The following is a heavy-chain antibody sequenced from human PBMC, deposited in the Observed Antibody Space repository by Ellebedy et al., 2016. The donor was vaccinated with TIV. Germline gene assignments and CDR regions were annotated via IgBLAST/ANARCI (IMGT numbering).Heavy chain of an antibody. V-gene: IGHV3-74*01. D-gene: IGHD1-1*01. CDR3: GRGSTGNYYALDV. J-gene: IGHJ6*02. CDR1: GFTFSSYW. CDR2: TDSDDTNT. Sequence: GGSLRLSXVASGFTFSSYWMHWVRQAPGEGLVWVSRTDSDDTNTDYADSVKGRFTISRDNAKNTVYLQMNSLRVEDTAVYYCGRGSTGNYYALDVWGQGTTVTVSS.